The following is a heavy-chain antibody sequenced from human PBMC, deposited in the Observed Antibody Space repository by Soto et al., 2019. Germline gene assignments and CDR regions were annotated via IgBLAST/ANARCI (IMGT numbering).Heavy chain of an antibody. J-gene: IGHJ5*02. D-gene: IGHD1-7*01. Sequence: GVSLRLSCAASGFTFSSFGMHWVRQAPGKGLEWVSLIWYDGSKKSYGDSVKGRFTISRDNSRNTLYLQMNSLRAEDTAVYYCAGGGTGTTRNWFDPWGQGTLVTVSS. CDR1: GFTFSSFG. CDR2: IWYDGSKK. V-gene: IGHV3-33*01. CDR3: AGGGTGTTRNWFDP.